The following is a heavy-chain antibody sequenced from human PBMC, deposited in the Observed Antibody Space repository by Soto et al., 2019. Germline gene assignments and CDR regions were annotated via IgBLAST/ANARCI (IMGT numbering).Heavy chain of an antibody. D-gene: IGHD1-26*01. V-gene: IGHV3-30-3*01. J-gene: IGHJ6*02. CDR2: ISYDGSNK. CDR1: GFTFSSYA. CDR3: AGPELPTYYYYGMDV. Sequence: QVQLVESGGGVVQPGRSLRLSCAASGFTFSSYAMHWVRQAPGKGLEWVAVISYDGSNKYYADSVKGRFTISRDNSKNTLYLQMNSLRAEDTAVYYCAGPELPTYYYYGMDVWGQGTTVTVSS.